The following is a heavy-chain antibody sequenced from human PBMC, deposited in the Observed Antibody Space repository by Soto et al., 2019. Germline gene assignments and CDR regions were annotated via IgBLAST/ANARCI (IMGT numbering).Heavy chain of an antibody. CDR2: INHSGST. CDR1: GGSFSGYY. J-gene: IGHJ4*02. Sequence: SETLSLTCAVYGGSFSGYYWSWIRQPPGKGLEWIGEINHSGSTNYNPSLKSRVTISVDTSKNQFSLKLSSVTAADTAVYYCARRQGGIGGVIVNFDYWGQGTLVTVSS. D-gene: IGHD3-16*02. V-gene: IGHV4-34*01. CDR3: ARRQGGIGGVIVNFDY.